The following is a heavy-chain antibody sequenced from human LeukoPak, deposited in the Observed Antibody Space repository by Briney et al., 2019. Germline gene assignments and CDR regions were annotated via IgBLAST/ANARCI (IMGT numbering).Heavy chain of an antibody. CDR1: GGSISSSNW. V-gene: IGHV4-4*02. CDR3: ARAVCSGGSCYDWFDP. Sequence: LETLSLTCAVSGGSISSSNWWSWVRQPPGKGLEWIGEIYHSGSTNYNPSLKSRVTISVDKSKNQFSLKLSSVTAADTAVYYCARAVCSGGSCYDWFDPWGQGTLVTVSS. D-gene: IGHD2-15*01. CDR2: IYHSGST. J-gene: IGHJ5*02.